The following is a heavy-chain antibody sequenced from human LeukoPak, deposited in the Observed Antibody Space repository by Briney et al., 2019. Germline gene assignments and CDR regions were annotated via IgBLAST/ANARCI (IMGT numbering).Heavy chain of an antibody. CDR1: GFIFSTYA. CDR2: ILFDGSST. V-gene: IGHV3-30*18. CDR3: AKIEGSSSYYFDY. J-gene: IGHJ4*02. D-gene: IGHD6-6*01. Sequence: GRSLRLSCAASGFIFSTYAMHWVRQAPGKGVEWVAIILFDGSSTSYTDSVKGRFTISRDNSKNTLYLQMSSLRTEDTAVYYCAKIEGSSSYYFDYWGQGTLVTVSS.